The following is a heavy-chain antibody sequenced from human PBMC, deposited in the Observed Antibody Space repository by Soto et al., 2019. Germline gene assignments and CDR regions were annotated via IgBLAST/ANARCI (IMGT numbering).Heavy chain of an antibody. CDR1: GYTFTSYG. J-gene: IGHJ6*03. D-gene: IGHD3-16*02. V-gene: IGHV1-18*01. CDR3: ARLSLDYYHYYYMAV. CDR2: ISAYNGNT. Sequence: ASVKVSCKASGYTFTSYGISWVRQAPGQGLEWMGWISAYNGNTNYAQKLQGRVTMTTDTSTSTAYMELRSLRSDDTAVYYCARLSLDYYHYYYMAVWGKGTSVTVSS.